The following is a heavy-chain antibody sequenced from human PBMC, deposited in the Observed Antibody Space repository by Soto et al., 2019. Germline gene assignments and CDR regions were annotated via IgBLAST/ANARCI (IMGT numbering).Heavy chain of an antibody. Sequence: GGSLRLSCAASGLTFSSYAMSWVRQAPGKGLEWVSAISGSGGSTYYADSVKGRFTISRDNSKNTLYLQMNSLRAEDTAVYYCAKAYSSGFTRHFDYWGQGTLVTVSS. CDR3: AKAYSSGFTRHFDY. J-gene: IGHJ4*02. CDR1: GLTFSSYA. CDR2: ISGSGGST. D-gene: IGHD6-19*01. V-gene: IGHV3-23*01.